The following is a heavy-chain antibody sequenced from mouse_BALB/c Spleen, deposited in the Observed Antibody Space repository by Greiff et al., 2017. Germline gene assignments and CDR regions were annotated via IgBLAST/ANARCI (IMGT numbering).Heavy chain of an antibody. Sequence: EVKLVESGGGLVKPGGSLKLSCAASGFTFSSYAMSWVRQTPEKRLEWVATISSGGSYTYYPDSVKGRFTISRDNAKNTLYLQMSSLRSEDTAMYYCARRYGYYDYWGQGTTLTVSS. CDR1: GFTFSSYA. D-gene: IGHD2-3*01. CDR3: ARRYGYYDY. V-gene: IGHV5-9-3*01. J-gene: IGHJ2*01. CDR2: ISSGGSYT.